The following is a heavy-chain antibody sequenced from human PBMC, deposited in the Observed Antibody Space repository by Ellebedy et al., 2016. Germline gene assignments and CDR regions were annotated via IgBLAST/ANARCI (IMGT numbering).Heavy chain of an antibody. J-gene: IGHJ4*02. D-gene: IGHD3-3*01. Sequence: SVKVSCXASGYTFTGYYMHWVRQAPGQGLEWMGGIIPIFGTANYAQKFQGRVTITADESTSTAYMELSSLRSEDTAVYYCARLYDFWSGSPLDYWGQGTLVTVSS. CDR2: IIPIFGTA. CDR1: GYTFTGYY. V-gene: IGHV1-69*13. CDR3: ARLYDFWSGSPLDY.